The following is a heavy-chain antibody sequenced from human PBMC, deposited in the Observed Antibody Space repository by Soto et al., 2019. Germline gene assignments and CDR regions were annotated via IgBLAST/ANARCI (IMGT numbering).Heavy chain of an antibody. Sequence: QVQLQESGPGLVKPSQTLSLTCTVSGGSISSGGYYWSWIRQLPGKGLEWIGYIYYSGSTYYNPSLKSRVTISVDTSKNQFSLKLSSVTAADTAVYYCVRDAGGSGWYGVGFDYWGQGTLVTVSS. V-gene: IGHV4-31*03. CDR2: IYYSGST. J-gene: IGHJ4*02. D-gene: IGHD6-19*01. CDR3: VRDAGGSGWYGVGFDY. CDR1: GGSISSGGYY.